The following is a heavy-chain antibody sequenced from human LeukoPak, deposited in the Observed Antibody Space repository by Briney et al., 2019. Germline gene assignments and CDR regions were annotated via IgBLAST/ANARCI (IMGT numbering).Heavy chain of an antibody. Sequence: GGYLRLSCIASGFTFSSYSMTWVRQAPGKGLEWLANIGHDGSERDYVDSVKGRFTISRDNSKNTLYLQMNSLRAEDTAVYHCAKSIGETPWEPGYWGQGTLVTVSS. CDR3: AKSIGETPWEPGY. V-gene: IGHV3-7*01. CDR2: IGHDGSER. CDR1: GFTFSSYS. J-gene: IGHJ4*02. D-gene: IGHD3-10*01.